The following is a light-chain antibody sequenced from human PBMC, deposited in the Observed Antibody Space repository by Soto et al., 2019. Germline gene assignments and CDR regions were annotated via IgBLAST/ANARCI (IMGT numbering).Light chain of an antibody. CDR3: QQYGRSPYT. J-gene: IGKJ2*01. Sequence: EIVLTQSPGTLSLSPGEGATLSCRASQSVSSNYVAWYQQKPGQAPRLLIYGASSRATGIPDRFSGSGSGTHFTLTTSRLDPEDFAVYYCQQYGRSPYTFGQGTKLEIK. CDR2: GAS. CDR1: QSVSSNY. V-gene: IGKV3-20*01.